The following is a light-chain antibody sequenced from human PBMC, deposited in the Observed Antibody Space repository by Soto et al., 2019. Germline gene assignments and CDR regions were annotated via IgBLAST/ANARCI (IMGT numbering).Light chain of an antibody. CDR1: SSDVGGYNY. Sequence: QSALTQPRSVSGSPGQSVTISCAGTSSDVGGYNYVSWYQQHPGKAPKLMIYDVSERPSGVPDRFSGSKSGNTASLTISGLQAEDEADYYCCSYAGSYTDVFGTRTKVTVL. J-gene: IGLJ1*01. CDR2: DVS. V-gene: IGLV2-11*01. CDR3: CSYAGSYTDV.